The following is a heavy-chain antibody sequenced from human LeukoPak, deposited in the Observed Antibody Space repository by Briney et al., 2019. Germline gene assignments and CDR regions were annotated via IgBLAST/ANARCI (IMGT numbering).Heavy chain of an antibody. Sequence: QPGGSLRLSYAASGFTFSSYEMNWVRQAPGKGLEWVSYISSSGSTIYYADSVKGRFTISRDNAKNSLYLQMNSLRAEDTAVYYCAREDRYYGSGSHFDYWGQGTLVTVSS. V-gene: IGHV3-48*03. J-gene: IGHJ4*02. D-gene: IGHD3-10*01. CDR3: AREDRYYGSGSHFDY. CDR2: ISSSGSTI. CDR1: GFTFSSYE.